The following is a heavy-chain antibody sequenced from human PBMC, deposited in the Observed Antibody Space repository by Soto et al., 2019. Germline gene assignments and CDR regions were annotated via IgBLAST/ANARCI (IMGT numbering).Heavy chain of an antibody. CDR2: ITGSGSTT. D-gene: IGHD6-13*01. J-gene: IGHJ5*01. V-gene: IGHV3-23*01. CDR1: EFTFSTNA. CDR3: ARDSTAYISSWFHF. Sequence: GGSLRLSCAASEFTFSTNAMNWVRQAPGKGLEWVAAITGSGSTTFYADSVKGRFTISRDNSKKTLYLHMTSLRAEDTAIYYCARDSTAYISSWFHFWRQGRLVTVS.